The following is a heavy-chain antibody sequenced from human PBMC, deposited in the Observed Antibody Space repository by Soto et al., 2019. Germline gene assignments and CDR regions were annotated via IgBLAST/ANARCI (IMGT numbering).Heavy chain of an antibody. Sequence: QVQLVESGGGVVQPGGSLRLSCAASGFTFSTFGIHWVRQAPAKGLGGLEVISHDGRSKFYGDSVKGRFTISRDNSKNTLSLEMNSLRAEDTAVYYCAKDRGYCDSSSCYLGHAFDIWGQGTMVSVSS. CDR1: GFTFSTFG. D-gene: IGHD2-2*01. V-gene: IGHV3-30*18. CDR2: ISHDGRSK. J-gene: IGHJ3*02. CDR3: AKDRGYCDSSSCYLGHAFDI.